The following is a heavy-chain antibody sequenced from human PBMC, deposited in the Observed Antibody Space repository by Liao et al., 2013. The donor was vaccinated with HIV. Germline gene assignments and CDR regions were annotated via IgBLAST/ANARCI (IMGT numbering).Heavy chain of an antibody. CDR2: IYTSGST. CDR3: ARAVTIFGVVKNYYYMDV. CDR1: GGSISSGSYY. D-gene: IGHD3-3*01. J-gene: IGHJ6*03. Sequence: QVQLQESGPGLVKPSQTLSLTCTVSGGSISSGSYYWSWIRQPAGKGLEWIGRIYTSGSTNYNPSLKSRVTMSVDTSKNQFSLKLSSVTAADTAVYYCARAVTIFGVVKNYYYMDVWGKGDHGHRSP. V-gene: IGHV4-61*02.